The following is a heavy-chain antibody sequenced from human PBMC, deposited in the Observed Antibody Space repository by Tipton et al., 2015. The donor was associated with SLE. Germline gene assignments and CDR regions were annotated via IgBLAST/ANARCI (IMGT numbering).Heavy chain of an antibody. CDR1: DYSIRNGFY. CDR3: ARMRGGYNAHH. CDR2: ISYSGST. D-gene: IGHD5-24*01. V-gene: IGHV4-59*07. Sequence: TLSLTCAVSDYSIRNGFYWTWLRQPPGKGLEWIGYISYSGSTNYNPSVRSRVSISLDTSKNQFSLKVKSVTTADTAVYYCARMRGGYNAHHWGQGILVTVSS. J-gene: IGHJ5*02.